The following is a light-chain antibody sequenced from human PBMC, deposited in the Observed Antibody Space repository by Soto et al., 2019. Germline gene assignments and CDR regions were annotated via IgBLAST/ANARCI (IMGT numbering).Light chain of an antibody. V-gene: IGLV2-8*01. CDR2: KVS. CDR1: SSDVGGYNY. CDR3: TSYGGSNNLV. J-gene: IGLJ2*01. Sequence: QSVPTQPPSASGSPGQSVTISCTGTSSDVGGYNYVSWYQQHPGKAPKVMIYKVSKRPSGVPDRFSGSKSGNTASLTVSGLQAEDEADYYCTSYGGSNNLVFGGGTKLTVL.